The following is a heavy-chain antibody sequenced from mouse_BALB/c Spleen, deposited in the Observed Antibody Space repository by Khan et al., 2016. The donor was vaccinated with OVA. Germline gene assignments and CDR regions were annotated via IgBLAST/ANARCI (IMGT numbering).Heavy chain of an antibody. V-gene: IGHV3-2*02. CDR1: GYSITSYYA. J-gene: IGHJ2*01. D-gene: IGHD1-1*01. CDR2: ISYSGNT. CDR3: ARVYGGDFDY. Sequence: EVKLLESGPGLVKPSQSLSLTCTVTGYSITSYYAWNWIRQFPGNKLEWMGFISYSGNTKYNPSLKSRFSITRDTSKNQFFLHLNSVTIEDTATYYCARVYGGDFDYWGQGTTLTVSS.